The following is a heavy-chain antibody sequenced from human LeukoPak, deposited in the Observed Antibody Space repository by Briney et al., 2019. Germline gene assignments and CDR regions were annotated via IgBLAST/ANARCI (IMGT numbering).Heavy chain of an antibody. V-gene: IGHV3-66*02. CDR1: AFTVSDNY. J-gene: IGHJ6*03. Sequence: GGSLRLSCTASAFTVSDNYMSWVRQAPGKGLEWVSIIFRADATYYADTVRGRFTISRDTSQNTLYLQMNSLRPEDTAVYYCARSIYYYYYMDVWGKGTTVTVSS. D-gene: IGHD6-6*01. CDR3: ARSIYYYYYMDV. CDR2: IFRADAT.